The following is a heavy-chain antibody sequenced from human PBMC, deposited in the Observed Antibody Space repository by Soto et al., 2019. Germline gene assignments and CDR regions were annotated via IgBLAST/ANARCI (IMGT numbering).Heavy chain of an antibody. CDR3: ARAYGAVEF. CDR2: ISGGGGST. D-gene: IGHD4-17*01. Sequence: GGSLRLSCAASGFTFSSYAMTWVRQAPGKGLEWVSAISGGGGSTYYADSVKGRFTISRDNSKNTLYLQMNSLRVEDTAVYYCARAYGAVEFWGQGTLVTVSS. J-gene: IGHJ4*02. V-gene: IGHV3-23*01. CDR1: GFTFSSYA.